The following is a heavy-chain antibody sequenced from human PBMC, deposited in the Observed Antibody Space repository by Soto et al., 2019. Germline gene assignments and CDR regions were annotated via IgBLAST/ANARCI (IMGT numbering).Heavy chain of an antibody. J-gene: IGHJ4*02. CDR2: ISGSGGST. D-gene: IGHD4-17*01. V-gene: IGHV3-23*01. CDR3: AKDQTTTVTTLAPDY. CDR1: ACTFSSYA. Sequence: LRLSCAASACTFSSYAMSWVRQAPGKGLEWVSAISGSGGSTYYADSVKGRFTISRDNSKNTLYLQMNSLRAEDTAVYYCAKDQTTTVTTLAPDYWGQGTLVTVSS.